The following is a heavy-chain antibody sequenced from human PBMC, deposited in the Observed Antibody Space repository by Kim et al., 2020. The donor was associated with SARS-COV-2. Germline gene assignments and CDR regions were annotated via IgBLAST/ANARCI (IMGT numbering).Heavy chain of an antibody. CDR3: ARALLYDFWSGVYGMDV. J-gene: IGHJ6*02. CDR2: INTNTGNP. V-gene: IGHV7-4-1*02. Sequence: ASVKVSCKASGYTFTSYAMNWVRQAPGQGLEWMGWINTNTGNPTYAQGFTGRFVFSLDTSVSTAYLQISSLKAEYTAVYYCARALLYDFWSGVYGMDVWGQGTTVTVSS. D-gene: IGHD3-3*01. CDR1: GYTFTSYA.